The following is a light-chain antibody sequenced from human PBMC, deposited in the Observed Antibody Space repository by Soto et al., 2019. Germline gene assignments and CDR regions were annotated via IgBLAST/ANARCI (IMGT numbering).Light chain of an antibody. V-gene: IGLV2-23*01. CDR3: CSYAGSSTPVV. CDR2: EGS. CDR1: SSDVGSYNL. J-gene: IGLJ2*01. Sequence: QSVLTQPASVSGSPGRSITISCTGTSSDVGSYNLVSWYQQHPGKAPKLVIYEGSKRPSGVSNRFSGSKSGNTASLTISGLQAEDEADYYCCSYAGSSTPVVFGGGTK.